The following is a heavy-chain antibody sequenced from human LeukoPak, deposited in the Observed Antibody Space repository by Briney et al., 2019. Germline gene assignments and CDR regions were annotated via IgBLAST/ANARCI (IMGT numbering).Heavy chain of an antibody. Sequence: GASVKVSCKASGYTFTGYYMHWVRQAPGQGLEWMGWINPNSGGTNYAQKFLGRVTMTRDTSISTAYMELSRLRSDDTAVYYCARDLIRYSYGLGAFDIWGQGTMVTVSP. J-gene: IGHJ3*02. CDR1: GYTFTGYY. D-gene: IGHD5-18*01. V-gene: IGHV1-2*02. CDR3: ARDLIRYSYGLGAFDI. CDR2: INPNSGGT.